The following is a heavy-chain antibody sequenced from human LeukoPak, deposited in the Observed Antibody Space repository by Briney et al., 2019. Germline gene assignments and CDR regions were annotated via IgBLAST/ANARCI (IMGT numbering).Heavy chain of an antibody. CDR1: GGSISSGVYY. J-gene: IGHJ4*02. Sequence: PSETLSLTCTVSGGSISSGVYYWSWIRQPPGKGLEWIGYIYHSGSTSYNPSLKSRVAISVDRSKNQFSLKLSSVTAADTAVYYCARRGNGPTPKDDYWGQGTLVTVSS. D-gene: IGHD4-23*01. CDR3: ARRGNGPTPKDDY. V-gene: IGHV4-30-2*01. CDR2: IYHSGST.